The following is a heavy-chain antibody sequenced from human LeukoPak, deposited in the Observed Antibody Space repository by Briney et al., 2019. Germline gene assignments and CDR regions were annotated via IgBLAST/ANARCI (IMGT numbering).Heavy chain of an antibody. CDR3: AREYNYYDSSGYYYHDAFDI. CDR1: GGSLSSGGYS. Sequence: SQTLSLTCAVSGGSLSSGGYSWSWIRQPPGKGLEWIGYIYHSGSTYYNPSLKSRVTISVDRSKNQFSLKLSSVTAADTAVYYCAREYNYYDSSGYYYHDAFDIWGQGTMVTVSS. V-gene: IGHV4-30-2*01. J-gene: IGHJ3*02. D-gene: IGHD3-22*01. CDR2: IYHSGST.